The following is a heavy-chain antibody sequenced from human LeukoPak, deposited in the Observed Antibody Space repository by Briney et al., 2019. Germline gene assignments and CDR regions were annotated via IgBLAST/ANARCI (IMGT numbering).Heavy chain of an antibody. CDR2: IIPIFGTA. J-gene: IGHJ6*03. CDR3: ARALWSVLGSVDYYYYYMDV. D-gene: IGHD2-21*01. CDR1: GGTFSSYA. Sequence: ASVKVSRKASGGTFSSYAISWVRQAPGQGLEWMGGIIPIFGTANYAQKFQGRVTITTDESTSTAYMELSSLRSEDTAVYYCARALWSVLGSVDYYYYYMDVWGKGTTVTVSS. V-gene: IGHV1-69*05.